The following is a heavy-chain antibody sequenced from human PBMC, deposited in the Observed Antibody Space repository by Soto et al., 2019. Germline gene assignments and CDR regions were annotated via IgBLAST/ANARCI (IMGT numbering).Heavy chain of an antibody. CDR2: INTYNGNT. J-gene: IGHJ6*02. V-gene: IGHV1-18*01. CDR1: GYSFTRYG. CDR3: AMVDVYVTPSPQDV. Sequence: ASVKVSCKASGYSFTRYGIAWARQAPGQGLEWMGWINTYNGNTNYAQNLQGRVTLTTDTSTSTAYMELTSLRSNDTAIYYCAMVDVYVTPSPQDVRAQRTTVPVS. D-gene: IGHD3-16*01.